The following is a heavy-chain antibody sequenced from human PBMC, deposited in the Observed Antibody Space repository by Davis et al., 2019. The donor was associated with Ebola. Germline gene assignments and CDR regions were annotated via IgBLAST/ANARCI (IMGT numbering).Heavy chain of an antibody. V-gene: IGHV4-34*01. CDR2: INHSGST. CDR3: ARGPVVLTAVNWFDP. Sequence: GSLRLSCAVYGGSFSGYYWSWIRQPPGKGLEWIGEINHSGSTNYNPSLKSRVTISVDTSKNQFSLKLSSVTAADTAVYHCARGPVVLTAVNWFDPWGQGTRVTVSS. D-gene: IGHD2-21*02. CDR1: GGSFSGYY. J-gene: IGHJ5*02.